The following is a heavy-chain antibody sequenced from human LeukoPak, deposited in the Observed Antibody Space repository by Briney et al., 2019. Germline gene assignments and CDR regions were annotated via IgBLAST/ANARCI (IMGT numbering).Heavy chain of an antibody. CDR3: ARRDRVAAAGRGWFDP. CDR2: IYYSGST. V-gene: IGHV4-39*01. J-gene: IGHJ5*02. CDR1: GGSISSSSYY. Sequence: SETLSLTCTVSGGSISSSSYYWGWIRQPPGKGLEWIGSIYYSGSTYYNPSLKSRVTISVDTSKNQFSLKLSSVTAADTAVYYCARRDRVAAAGRGWFDPWGQGTLVTVSS. D-gene: IGHD6-13*01.